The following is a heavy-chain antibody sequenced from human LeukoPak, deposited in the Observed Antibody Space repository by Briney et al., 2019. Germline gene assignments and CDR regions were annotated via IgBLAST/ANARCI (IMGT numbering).Heavy chain of an antibody. J-gene: IGHJ3*02. V-gene: IGHV3-21*01. D-gene: IGHD3-22*01. CDR1: GFTFSSYS. Sequence: GGSLRLSCAASGFTFSSYSMNWVRQAPGKGLEWVSSISSSSSYIYYADSVKGRFTISRDNAKNSLYLQMNSLRAEDTAVYYCARDGDYYDSRGDAFDIWGQGAMVT. CDR3: ARDGDYYDSRGDAFDI. CDR2: ISSSSSYI.